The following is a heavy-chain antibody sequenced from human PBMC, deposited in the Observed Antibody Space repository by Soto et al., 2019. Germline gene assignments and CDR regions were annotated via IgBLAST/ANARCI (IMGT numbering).Heavy chain of an antibody. Sequence: PSETLSLTCTVSGGSISSGGYYWSWIRHHPGKGLEWIGYIYYSGSTYYNPSLKSRVTISVDTSKNQFSLKLSSVTAADTAVYYCASVDDPGYSYGYGEIDYWGQGTLVTVYS. CDR1: GGSISSGGYY. CDR3: ASVDDPGYSYGYGEIDY. D-gene: IGHD5-18*01. V-gene: IGHV4-31*03. CDR2: IYYSGST. J-gene: IGHJ4*02.